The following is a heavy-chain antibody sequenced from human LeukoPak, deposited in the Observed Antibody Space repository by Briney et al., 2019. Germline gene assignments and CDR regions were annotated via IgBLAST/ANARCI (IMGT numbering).Heavy chain of an antibody. CDR2: INLSGGST. J-gene: IGHJ4*02. D-gene: IGHD3-22*01. Sequence: ASVKVSCKASGYTFTRYYIHWVRLAPGQGLEWMGMINLSGGSTTYAQNLQGRVIMTRDTSTSTVYMELSSLRSEDTAVYYCARAVGVRYDSTGYLDSWGQGALVTASS. CDR1: GYTFTRYY. V-gene: IGHV1-46*01. CDR3: ARAVGVRYDSTGYLDS.